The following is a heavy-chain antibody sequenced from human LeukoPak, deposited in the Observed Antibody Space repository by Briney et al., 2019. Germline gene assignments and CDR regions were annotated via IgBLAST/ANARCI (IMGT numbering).Heavy chain of an antibody. Sequence: GGSLRLSCAASGFTFSSYGMSWVRQAPGKGLEWVSAISGSGGSTYYADSVKGRFTISRDNSKNTLYLQMNSLRAEDAAVYYCAKRGDSSDYFDYWGQGTLVTVSS. D-gene: IGHD3-22*01. CDR3: AKRGDSSDYFDY. J-gene: IGHJ4*02. CDR2: ISGSGGST. V-gene: IGHV3-23*01. CDR1: GFTFSSYG.